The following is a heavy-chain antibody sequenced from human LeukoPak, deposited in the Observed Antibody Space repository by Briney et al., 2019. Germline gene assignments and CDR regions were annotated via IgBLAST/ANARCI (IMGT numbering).Heavy chain of an antibody. CDR3: ARGGGRYTYYYGSGSYLDY. CDR2: INHSGST. D-gene: IGHD3-10*01. V-gene: IGHV4-34*01. CDR1: GGSFSGYN. J-gene: IGHJ4*02. Sequence: SETLSLTCAVYGGSFSGYNRSWIRQPPGKGLEWIGEINHSGSTNYNPSLKSRVTISVDTSKNQFSLKLSSVTAADTAVYYCARGGGRYTYYYGSGSYLDYWGQGTLVTVSS.